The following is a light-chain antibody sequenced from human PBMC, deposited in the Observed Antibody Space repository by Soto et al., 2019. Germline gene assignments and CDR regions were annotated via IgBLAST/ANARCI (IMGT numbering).Light chain of an antibody. CDR2: DVN. J-gene: IGLJ2*01. CDR3: SSKTISSALVV. CDR1: SSDVGGYNF. Sequence: QSVLTQPASVSGSPGQSITISCTGTSSDVGGYNFVSWYQQHPGKAPKLIIYDVNSRPSGVSNRFSGSKSGNTASLTISGLQAEDEAEYYCSSKTISSALVVFGGGTKLTVL. V-gene: IGLV2-14*03.